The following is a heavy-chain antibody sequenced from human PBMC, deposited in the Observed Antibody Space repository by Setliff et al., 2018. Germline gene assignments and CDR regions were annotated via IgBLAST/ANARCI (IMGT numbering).Heavy chain of an antibody. D-gene: IGHD3-22*01. CDR2: ISPIYGYT. CDR1: GFVFTNYA. V-gene: IGHV1-18*01. CDR3: ARDLDYQYYYDSSGRDAFDI. J-gene: IGHJ3*02. Sequence: ASVKVSCKASGFVFTNYAITWVRQAPGQGLEWMGWISPIYGYTSYAQKFQDRVTITADTSTGTAYLELRSLRSDDTAVYYCARDLDYQYYYDSSGRDAFDIWGQGTMVTVSS.